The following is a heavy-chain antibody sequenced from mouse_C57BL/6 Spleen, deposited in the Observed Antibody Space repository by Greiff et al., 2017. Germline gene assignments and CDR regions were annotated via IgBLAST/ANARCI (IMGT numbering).Heavy chain of an antibody. CDR2: IGPGSGST. CDR1: GYTFTDYY. V-gene: IGHV1-77*01. Sequence: VQLQQSGAELVKPGASVKISCKASGYTFTDYYLNWVKQRPGQGLEWIGKIGPGSGSTYYNEKFKGKATLTADKSSSTAYMQLSSLTSEDSAVYFCARVLYYSNPDAMDYWGQGTSVTVSS. D-gene: IGHD2-5*01. CDR3: ARVLYYSNPDAMDY. J-gene: IGHJ4*01.